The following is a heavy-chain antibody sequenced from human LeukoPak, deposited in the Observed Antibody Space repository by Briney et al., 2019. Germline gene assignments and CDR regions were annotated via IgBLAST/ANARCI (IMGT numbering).Heavy chain of an antibody. V-gene: IGHV3-11*05. J-gene: IGHJ4*02. D-gene: IGHD7-27*01. CDR1: GFTFSSYA. Sequence: GGSLRLSCAASGFTFSSYAMSWVRQAPGKGLEWVSYISSSSSYTNYADSVKGRFTISRDNAKNSLYLQMNSLRAEDTAVYYCVRDKLTGASRLDYWGQGTLLTVSS. CDR3: VRDKLTGASRLDY. CDR2: ISSSSSYT.